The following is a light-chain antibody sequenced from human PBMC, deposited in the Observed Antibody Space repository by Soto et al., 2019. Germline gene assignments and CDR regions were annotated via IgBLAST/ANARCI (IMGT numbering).Light chain of an antibody. CDR2: RNN. CDR1: SSNIGSNY. V-gene: IGLV1-47*01. CDR3: AAWDDSLSVGV. J-gene: IGLJ2*01. Sequence: QTVVTQPPSASGTPGQRVTISCSGSSSNIGSNYVYWYQQLPGTATKLLIYRNNQRPSGVPDRFSGSKSGTSASLAISGLRSEDEADYYCAAWDDSLSVGVFGGGTKLTVL.